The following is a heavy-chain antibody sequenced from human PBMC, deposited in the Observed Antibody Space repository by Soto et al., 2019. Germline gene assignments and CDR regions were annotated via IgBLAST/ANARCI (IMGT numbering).Heavy chain of an antibody. Sequence: QVQLVQSGAEVKKPGSSVKVSCKASGGTFSSYTISWVRQAPGQGLEWMGRIIPILGIANYAQKFQGRVTITADKSTSTAYVELSSLRSEDTAAYYWAIRGYCSSTGCSGDAFDIWGQGTMVTVSS. CDR3: AIRGYCSSTGCSGDAFDI. V-gene: IGHV1-69*02. CDR1: GGTFSSYT. D-gene: IGHD2-2*01. J-gene: IGHJ3*02. CDR2: IIPILGIA.